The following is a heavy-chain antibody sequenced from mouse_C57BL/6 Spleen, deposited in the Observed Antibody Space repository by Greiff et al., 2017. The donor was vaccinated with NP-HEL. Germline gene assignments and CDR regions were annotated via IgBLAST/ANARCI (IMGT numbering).Heavy chain of an antibody. J-gene: IGHJ1*03. D-gene: IGHD1-1*01. CDR2: ISYDGSN. CDR3: ARVGSSYWYFDV. V-gene: IGHV3-6*01. Sequence: ESGPGLVKPSQSLSLTCSVTGYSITSGYYWNWIRQFPGNKLEWMGYISYDGSNNYNPSLKNRISITRDTSKNQFFLKLNSVTTEDTATYYCARVGSSYWYFDVWGTGTTVTVSS. CDR1: GYSITSGYY.